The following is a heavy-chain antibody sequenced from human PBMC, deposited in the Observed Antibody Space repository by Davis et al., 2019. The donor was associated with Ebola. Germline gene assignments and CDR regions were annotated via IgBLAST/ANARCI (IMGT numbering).Heavy chain of an antibody. V-gene: IGHV3-48*03. J-gene: IGHJ4*02. Sequence: GESLKISCAASEFTFSSYEMNWVRQAPGKGLEWVSYIDSSASTTYYADSVRGRFTISRDNAKNSLFLQMNSLIAEDTALYYCARERTSCGGDCLDYWGQGTLVTVSS. CDR3: ARERTSCGGDCLDY. CDR1: EFTFSSYE. D-gene: IGHD2-21*01. CDR2: IDSSASTT.